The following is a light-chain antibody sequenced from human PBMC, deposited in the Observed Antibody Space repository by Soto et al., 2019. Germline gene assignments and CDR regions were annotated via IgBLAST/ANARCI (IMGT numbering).Light chain of an antibody. V-gene: IGKV3-20*01. J-gene: IGKJ1*01. CDR2: RAS. Sequence: IVLTQSPGTLSLSPLYRARLAFRSSQSVSNNYVAWYQQKPGQAPRLLIFRASNKATGVPDRFSGSGSGTEFILTISALEPEDSGIYHCHQHGGTPETFGQGTKVDIK. CDR3: HQHGGTPET. CDR1: QSVSNNY.